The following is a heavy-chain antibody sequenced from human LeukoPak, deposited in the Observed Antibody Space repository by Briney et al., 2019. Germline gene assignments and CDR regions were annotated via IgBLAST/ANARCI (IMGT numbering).Heavy chain of an antibody. CDR2: ISAYNGNT. CDR1: GYTFTSYG. D-gene: IGHD2-2*01. V-gene: IGHV1-18*01. CDR3: ARAVLYCSSTSCSYNWFDP. J-gene: IGHJ5*02. Sequence: ASVKVSCKASGYTFTSYGISWVRQAPGQGLEWMGWISAYNGNTNYAQKLQGRVTMTTDTSTSTAYMELRSLRSDDTAVYYCARAVLYCSSTSCSYNWFDPWGQGTLVTVSS.